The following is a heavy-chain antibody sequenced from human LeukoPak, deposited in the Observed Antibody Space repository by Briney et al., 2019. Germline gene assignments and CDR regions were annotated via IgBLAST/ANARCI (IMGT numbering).Heavy chain of an antibody. CDR2: IYYSGST. J-gene: IGHJ4*02. V-gene: IGHV4-39*01. CDR1: GGSISSSSYY. Sequence: SETLSLTCTVSGGSISSSSYYWGWIRQPPGKGLEWIGSIYYSGSTYYNPSLKSRVTISVDTSKNQFSLKLSSVTAADTVVYYCARGYCSSTSCYIDYWGQGTLVTVSS. D-gene: IGHD2-2*02. CDR3: ARGYCSSTSCYIDY.